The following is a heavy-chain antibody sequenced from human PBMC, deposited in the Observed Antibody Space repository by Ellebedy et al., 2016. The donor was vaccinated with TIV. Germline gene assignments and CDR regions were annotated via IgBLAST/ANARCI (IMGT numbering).Heavy chain of an antibody. V-gene: IGHV3-30*03. CDR2: ISYDGSNK. Sequence: GESLKISXAASGFTFSSYGMHWIRQAPGKGLEWVAVISYDGSNKYYADSVKGRFTISRDNSKNTLYLQMNSLRAEDTAVYYCARGSYSSSWRYCYYGMDVWGQGTTVTVSS. CDR1: GFTFSSYG. J-gene: IGHJ6*02. D-gene: IGHD6-13*01. CDR3: ARGSYSSSWRYCYYGMDV.